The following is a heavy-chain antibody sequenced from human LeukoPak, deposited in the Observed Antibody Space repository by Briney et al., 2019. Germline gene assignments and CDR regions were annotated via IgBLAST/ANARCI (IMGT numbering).Heavy chain of an antibody. CDR1: GGTLSSYG. CDR3: AKTPWGYCSSTTCYTGYSDS. CDR2: IIFIFGTT. Sequence: SVKVSCKASGGTLSSYGISWVRQAPGQGLEWMGGIIFIFGTTHYAQNFQGRVTITRDESTSTAYMELSSLRSDDTAVYYCAKTPWGYCSSTTCYTGYSDSWGQGTLVTVSS. J-gene: IGHJ4*02. D-gene: IGHD2-2*02. V-gene: IGHV1-69*05.